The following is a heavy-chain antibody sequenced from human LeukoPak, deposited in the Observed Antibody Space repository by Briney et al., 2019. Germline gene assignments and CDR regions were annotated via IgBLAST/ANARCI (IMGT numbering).Heavy chain of an antibody. D-gene: IGHD3-22*01. CDR2: INHSGST. V-gene: IGHV4-34*01. CDR3: ARRLRNLTYYYDSSGYYRQYNWFDP. Sequence: PSETLSLTCAVYGGSFSGYYWSWIRQPPGKGLEWIGEINHSGSTNYNPSLKSRVTISVDTSKNQFSLKLSSVTAADTAVYYCARRLRNLTYYYDSSGYYRQYNWFDPWGQGTLVTVSS. CDR1: GGSFSGYY. J-gene: IGHJ5*02.